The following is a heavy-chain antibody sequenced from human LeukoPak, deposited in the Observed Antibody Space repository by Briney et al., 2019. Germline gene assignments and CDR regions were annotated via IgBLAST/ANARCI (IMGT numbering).Heavy chain of an antibody. D-gene: IGHD2-2*01. Sequence: SVKVSCKASGGTFSSYAISWVRQAPGQGLEWMGGIIPIFGTTNYAQKFQGRVTITADESTSTAYMELSSLRSEDTAVYYCARTRYSSSTSCLKYFDYWGQGTLVTVSS. J-gene: IGHJ4*02. CDR2: IIPIFGTT. CDR1: GGTFSSYA. CDR3: ARTRYSSSTSCLKYFDY. V-gene: IGHV1-69*13.